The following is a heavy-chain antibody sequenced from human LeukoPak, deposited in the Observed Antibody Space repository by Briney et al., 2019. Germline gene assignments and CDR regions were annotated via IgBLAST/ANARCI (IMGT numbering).Heavy chain of an antibody. D-gene: IGHD4-23*01. CDR2: SRSKARSYST. Sequence: PGGSLRLSCAASGFSFSDYLMDWVRQTPGKGLEWVGRSRSKARSYSTEYAASVKGRFTISRDDSKNVLYLQMNSLKIEDAAVYYCGAGAGGGGPLDYWGQGTPVTVSS. J-gene: IGHJ4*02. V-gene: IGHV3-72*01. CDR3: GAGAGGGGPLDY. CDR1: GFSFSDYL.